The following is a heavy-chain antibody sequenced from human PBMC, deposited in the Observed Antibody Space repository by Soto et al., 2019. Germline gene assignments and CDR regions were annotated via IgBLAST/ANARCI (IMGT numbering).Heavy chain of an antibody. CDR2: IKSKTDGGTT. D-gene: IGHD3-3*01. CDR3: TTQDRITIFGVVIIEGANFDY. Sequence: EVQLVESGGGLVKPGGSLRLSCAASGFTFSNAWMSWVRQAPGKGLEWVGRIKSKTDGGTTDYAAPVKGRFTISRDDSKNTLYLQMNSLKTEDTAVYYCTTQDRITIFGVVIIEGANFDYWGQGTLVTVSS. J-gene: IGHJ4*02. CDR1: GFTFSNAW. V-gene: IGHV3-15*01.